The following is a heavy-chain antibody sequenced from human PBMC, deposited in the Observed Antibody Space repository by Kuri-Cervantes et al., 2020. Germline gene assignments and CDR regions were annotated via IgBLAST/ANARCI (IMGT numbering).Heavy chain of an antibody. CDR1: GGTFSSYA. CDR2: IIPIFGTA. Sequence: SVKVSCKASGGTFSSYAISWVRQAPGQGLEWMGGIIPIFGTANYAQKFQGRVTITADESTGTAYMELSSLRSEDTAVYYCAIYSGYYYGPSPFDYWGQGTLVTVSS. J-gene: IGHJ4*02. CDR3: AIYSGYYYGPSPFDY. D-gene: IGHD3-22*01. V-gene: IGHV1-69*13.